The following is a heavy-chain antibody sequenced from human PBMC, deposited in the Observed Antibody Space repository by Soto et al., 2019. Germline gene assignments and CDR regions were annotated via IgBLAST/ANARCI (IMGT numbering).Heavy chain of an antibody. CDR2: IIPIFGTA. J-gene: IGHJ6*02. D-gene: IGHD3-10*01. Sequence: SVKVSCKASGGTFSSYAISWVRQSPGQGLEWMGGIIPIFGTANYAQKFQGRVTITADESTSTAYMELSSLRSEDTAVYYCARSGGSDYYYGMDVWGQGTTVTVSS. V-gene: IGHV1-69*13. CDR1: GGTFSSYA. CDR3: ARSGGSDYYYGMDV.